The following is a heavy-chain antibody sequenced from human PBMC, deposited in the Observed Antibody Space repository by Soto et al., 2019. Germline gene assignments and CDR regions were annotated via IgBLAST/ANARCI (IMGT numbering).Heavy chain of an antibody. V-gene: IGHV3-33*01. CDR3: ARDGYGGSRFDP. J-gene: IGHJ5*02. CDR1: GFTFSSYG. Sequence: QVQLVESGGGVVQPGRSLRLSCAASGFTFSSYGMHWVRQAPGKGLEWVAVIWYDGSNKYYADSVKGRFTISRDNSKNTRYLQMHSLRAEDTAGYYGARDGYGGSRFDPWGQGTLVTGSS. D-gene: IGHD5-12*01. CDR2: IWYDGSNK.